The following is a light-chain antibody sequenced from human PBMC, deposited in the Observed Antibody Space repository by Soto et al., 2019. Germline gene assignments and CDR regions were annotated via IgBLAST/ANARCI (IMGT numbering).Light chain of an antibody. Sequence: QSALTQPRSVSGSPGQSVTISCTGTSSDVGGYNYVSWYQQHPGKAPKLMIYDVSKRPSGVPDRFSGSKSGNTASLTISGLQPEDKSESYCCSYAGSYVFGTGTKLTVL. CDR2: DVS. CDR3: CSYAGSYV. J-gene: IGLJ1*01. CDR1: SSDVGGYNY. V-gene: IGLV2-11*01.